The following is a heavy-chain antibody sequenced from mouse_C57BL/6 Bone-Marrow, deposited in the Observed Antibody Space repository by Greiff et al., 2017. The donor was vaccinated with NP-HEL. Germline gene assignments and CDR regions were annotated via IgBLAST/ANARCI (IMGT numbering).Heavy chain of an antibody. V-gene: IGHV1-81*01. J-gene: IGHJ3*01. Sequence: VMLVESGAELARPGASVKLSCKASGYTFTSYGISWVKQRTGQGLEWIGEIYPRSGNTYYNEKFKGKATLTADKSSSTAYMELRSLTSEDSAVYFCARPRRAPFAYWGQGTLVTVSA. CDR1: GYTFTSYG. CDR3: ARPRRAPFAY. CDR2: IYPRSGNT. D-gene: IGHD3-3*01.